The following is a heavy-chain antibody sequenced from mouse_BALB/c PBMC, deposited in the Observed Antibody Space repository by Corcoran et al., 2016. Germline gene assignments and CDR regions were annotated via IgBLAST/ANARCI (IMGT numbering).Heavy chain of an antibody. CDR2: INTYTGEP. CDR1: GYTFTNYG. Sequence: QIQLVQYGPELKKPGATVKISCKASGYTFTNYGMTWVKQAPGKGVKWMGWINTYTGEPTYADDFKGRFAFSLETSASTAYLQINNLKNEDTATYFCAREPSAMDYWGQGTSVTVSS. J-gene: IGHJ4*01. V-gene: IGHV9-3-1*01. CDR3: AREPSAMDY.